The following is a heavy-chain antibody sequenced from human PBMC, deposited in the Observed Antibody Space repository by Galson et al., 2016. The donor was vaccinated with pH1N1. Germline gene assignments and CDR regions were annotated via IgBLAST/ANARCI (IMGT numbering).Heavy chain of an antibody. CDR1: GLTFSSYA. Sequence: SLRLSCAASGLTFSSYAMSWVRQAPGKGLEWVANIKEDGSETYYVDSVRGRFTISRDNAKNSLYLQMNSLRDEDTALYYCARAIGSRSAYWGQGTLVTVSS. J-gene: IGHJ4*02. CDR2: IKEDGSET. CDR3: ARAIGSRSAY. V-gene: IGHV3-7*01. D-gene: IGHD3-16*02.